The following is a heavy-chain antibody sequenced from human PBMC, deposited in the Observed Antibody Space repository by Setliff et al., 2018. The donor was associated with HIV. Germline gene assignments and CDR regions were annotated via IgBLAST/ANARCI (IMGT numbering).Heavy chain of an antibody. CDR3: ARKGNWNYPYDY. D-gene: IGHD1-7*01. V-gene: IGHV4-4*09. CDR2: IYSGGST. CDR1: GGSISGYY. Sequence: PSETLSLTCTVSGGSISGYYWSWIRQAPGKGLEWMGYIYSGGSTNYNPSLKSRVTISEDTSKNQLSLKLRSVTAADTAVYYCARKGNWNYPYDYWGPGTLVTAPQ. J-gene: IGHJ4*02.